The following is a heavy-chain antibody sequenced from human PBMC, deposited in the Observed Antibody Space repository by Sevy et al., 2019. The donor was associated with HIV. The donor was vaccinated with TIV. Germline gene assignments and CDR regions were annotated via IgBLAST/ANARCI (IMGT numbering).Heavy chain of an antibody. CDR3: VKKEGSSSGYSPLDAFDI. Sequence: GGSLRLSCAASGFTFSSYAMSWVRQAPGKGLEWVSAISGSGGSTYYADSVKGRFTISRDNSKNTLYLQMNSLRAEDTAVYYCVKKEGSSSGYSPLDAFDIWGQGTMVTVSS. CDR1: GFTFSSYA. V-gene: IGHV3-23*01. CDR2: ISGSGGST. D-gene: IGHD3-22*01. J-gene: IGHJ3*02.